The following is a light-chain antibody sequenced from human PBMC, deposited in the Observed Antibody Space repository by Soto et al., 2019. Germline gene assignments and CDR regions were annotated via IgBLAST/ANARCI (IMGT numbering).Light chain of an antibody. J-gene: IGKJ2*01. V-gene: IGKV1-33*01. CDR3: QQYDNLPRV. Sequence: DIQMTQSPSSLSASVADRVTITCQASQDISNYLNWYQQKPGKAPKLLLYDASNLETGVPSRFSGSGSGTDFTFTISSLQPEDIATYYCQQYDNLPRVFGQGTKLEIK. CDR1: QDISNY. CDR2: DAS.